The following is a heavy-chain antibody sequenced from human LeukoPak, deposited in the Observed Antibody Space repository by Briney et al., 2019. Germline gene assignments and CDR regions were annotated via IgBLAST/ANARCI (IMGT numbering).Heavy chain of an antibody. D-gene: IGHD3-3*01. CDR1: GFNFSIYG. J-gene: IGHJ4*02. V-gene: IGHV3-30*02. CDR3: VKDQGECPGSRCYLRFLEY. Sequence: GGSLTLSCAASGFNFSIYGMHWVRQAPGKGLEWVTFVRYDQSATVYADSVQGRFAISRDNSKNTVYLQMNSLRVEDTALYFCVKDQGECPGSRCYLRFLEYWGQGTLVIVSS. CDR2: VRYDQSAT.